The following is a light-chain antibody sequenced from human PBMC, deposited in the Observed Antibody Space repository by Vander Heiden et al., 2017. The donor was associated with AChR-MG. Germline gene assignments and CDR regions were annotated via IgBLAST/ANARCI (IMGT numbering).Light chain of an antibody. J-gene: IGKJ2*01. V-gene: IGKV3-15*01. CDR3: QQYNNWPRMYT. CDR2: GAS. CDR1: QSGSSN. Sequence: EIVLTQSPATLSVSQGERATLPCRARQSGSSNVAWYQQKPGQAPRLLIYGASTRATGIPARFSGSGSGTEFTLTISSLQSEEFAVYYCQQYNNWPRMYTFGQGTKLEIK.